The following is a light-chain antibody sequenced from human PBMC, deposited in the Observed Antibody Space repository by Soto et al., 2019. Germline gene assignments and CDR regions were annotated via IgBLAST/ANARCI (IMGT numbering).Light chain of an antibody. J-gene: IGKJ1*01. CDR3: QQRSNWPWT. Sequence: EIVLTQSPATLSLSPGERATLSCRASQSIINSLAWYQQKPGQTPRLLIHDASDRATGIPARFSGSGSGTDFTLTISNLEPEDFAVYYCQQRSNWPWTFGHGTKVEIK. CDR1: QSIINS. V-gene: IGKV3-11*01. CDR2: DAS.